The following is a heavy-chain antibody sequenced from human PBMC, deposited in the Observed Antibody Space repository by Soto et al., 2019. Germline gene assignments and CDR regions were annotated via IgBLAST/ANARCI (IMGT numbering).Heavy chain of an antibody. D-gene: IGHD2-21*02. CDR1: SGSISSSNW. V-gene: IGHV4-4*02. Sequence: PSETLSLTCAVSSGSISSSNWWSWVRQPPGKGLEWIGEIYHSGSTNYNPSLKSRVTISVDKSKNQFSLKLSSVTAADTAVYYCGSPLSGDLHAFDIWGQGTMVTVSS. CDR2: IYHSGST. J-gene: IGHJ3*02. CDR3: GSPLSGDLHAFDI.